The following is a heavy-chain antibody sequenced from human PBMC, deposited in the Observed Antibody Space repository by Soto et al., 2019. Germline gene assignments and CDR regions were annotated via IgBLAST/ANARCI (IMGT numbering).Heavy chain of an antibody. V-gene: IGHV1-69*06. Sequence: SVKVSCKASGGTFSSYAISWVRQAPGQGXEWMGGIIPIFGTANYAQKFQGRVTITADKSTSTAYMELSSLRSEDTAVYYCARFSSLSSSYPYYYYGMDVWGQGTTVTVSS. CDR3: ARFSSLSSSYPYYYYGMDV. CDR2: IIPIFGTA. CDR1: GGTFSSYA. D-gene: IGHD6-6*01. J-gene: IGHJ6*02.